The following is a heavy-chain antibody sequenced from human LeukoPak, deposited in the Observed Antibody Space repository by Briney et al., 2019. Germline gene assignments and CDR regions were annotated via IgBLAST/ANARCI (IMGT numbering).Heavy chain of an antibody. CDR2: ISGSGGST. V-gene: IGHV3-23*01. D-gene: IGHD6-19*01. J-gene: IGHJ5*02. CDR1: GFTFSGYA. CDR3: AKANSSGWYQLAWFDP. Sequence: GGSLRLSCAASGFTFSGYAMSWVRQAPGKGLEWVSAISGSGGSTYYADSVKGRFTISRDNSKNTLYLQMNSLRAEDTAVYYCAKANSSGWYQLAWFDPWGQGTLVTVSS.